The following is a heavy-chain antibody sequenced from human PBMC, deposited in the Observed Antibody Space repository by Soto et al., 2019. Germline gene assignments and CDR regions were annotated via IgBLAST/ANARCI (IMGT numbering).Heavy chain of an antibody. CDR3: ARHPLSSSWTPNYFDY. CDR2: IYYSGST. CDR1: GGSISSSSYY. V-gene: IGHV4-39*01. Sequence: SETLSLTCTVSGGSISSSSYYWGWIRQPPGKGLEWIGSIYYSGSTYYNPSLKSRVTISVDTSKNQFSLKLSSVTAADTAVYYCARHPLSSSWTPNYFDYWGQGTLVTVSS. J-gene: IGHJ4*02. D-gene: IGHD6-13*01.